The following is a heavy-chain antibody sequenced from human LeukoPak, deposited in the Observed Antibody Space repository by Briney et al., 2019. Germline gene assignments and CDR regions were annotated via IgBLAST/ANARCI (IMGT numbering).Heavy chain of an antibody. D-gene: IGHD6-13*01. Sequence: SETLSLTCTVSGGSISSYYWSWIRQPAGKGLEWIGRIYTSGSTNYNPSLKSRVTMSVDTSKNQFSLKLSSVTAADTAVYYCARQDTSSWYVYFQHWGQGTLVTVSS. CDR1: GGSISSYY. CDR3: ARQDTSSWYVYFQH. V-gene: IGHV4-4*07. J-gene: IGHJ1*01. CDR2: IYTSGST.